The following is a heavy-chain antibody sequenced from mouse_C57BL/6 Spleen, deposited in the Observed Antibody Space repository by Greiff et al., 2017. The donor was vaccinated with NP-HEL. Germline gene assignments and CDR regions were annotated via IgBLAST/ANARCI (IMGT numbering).Heavy chain of an antibody. CDR2: IDPANGNT. CDR3: AFYDYDGDYYAMDY. V-gene: IGHV14-3*01. Sequence: EVQLQESVAELVRPGASVKLSCTASGFNIKNTYMHWVKQSPEQGLEWIGRIDPANGNTKYAPKFQGKATITADTSSNTAYLQLSSLTSEDTAIYYCAFYDYDGDYYAMDYWGQGTSVTVSS. D-gene: IGHD2-4*01. J-gene: IGHJ4*01. CDR1: GFNIKNTY.